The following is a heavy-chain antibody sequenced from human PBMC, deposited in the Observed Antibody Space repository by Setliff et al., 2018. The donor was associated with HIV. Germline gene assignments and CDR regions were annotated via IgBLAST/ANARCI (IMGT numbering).Heavy chain of an antibody. CDR1: GYSITNGNY. V-gene: IGHV4-61*01. CDR2: IYYSGTT. Sequence: SETLSLTCLVFGYSITNGNYGAWIRQSPGKGLEWIGYIYYSGTTTYNPALRSRVTMSVDTSKTRFSLNLSSVTAADTGFYYCARGRRRTYGLGTFYNYYFYMDVWGNGTTVTVSS. J-gene: IGHJ6*03. D-gene: IGHD3-10*01. CDR3: ARGRRRTYGLGTFYNYYFYMDV.